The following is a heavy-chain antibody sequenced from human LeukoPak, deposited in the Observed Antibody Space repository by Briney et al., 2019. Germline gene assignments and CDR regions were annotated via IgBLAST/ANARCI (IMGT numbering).Heavy chain of an antibody. CDR3: ARARGAKGPDAFDI. Sequence: ASVKVSYKASGHTFTSYYMHWVRQAPGQGLEWMGIINPSGGSTSYAQKFQGRVTMTRDMSTSTVYMELSSLRSEDTAVYYCARARGAKGPDAFDIWGQGTMVTVSS. J-gene: IGHJ3*02. V-gene: IGHV1-46*01. D-gene: IGHD3-10*01. CDR1: GHTFTSYY. CDR2: INPSGGST.